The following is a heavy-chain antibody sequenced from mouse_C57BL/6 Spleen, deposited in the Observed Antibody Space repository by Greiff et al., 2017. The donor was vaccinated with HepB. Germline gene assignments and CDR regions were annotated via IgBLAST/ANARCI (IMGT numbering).Heavy chain of an antibody. J-gene: IGHJ4*01. V-gene: IGHV14-1*01. CDR2: IDPEDGDT. CDR3: TTGDGYSCPYDAMDY. CDR1: GFNIKDYY. Sequence: EVQLQQSGAELVRPGASVKLSCTASGFNIKDYYMHWVKQRPEQGLEWIGRIDPEDGDTEYAPKFQGKATMTADTSSNTAYLQLRSLTSEDTAVYYCTTGDGYSCPYDAMDYWGQGTSVTVSS. D-gene: IGHD2-3*01.